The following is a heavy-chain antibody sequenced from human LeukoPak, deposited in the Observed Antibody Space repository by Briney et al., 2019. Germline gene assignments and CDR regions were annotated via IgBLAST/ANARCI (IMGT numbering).Heavy chain of an antibody. D-gene: IGHD3-22*01. CDR2: ISSSSSYI. CDR3: SSYYYDSSGSGPLDY. V-gene: IGHV3-21*01. Sequence: TGGSLRLSCAASGFTFSSYSMNWARQAPGKGLEWVSSISSSSSYIYYADSVKGRFTISRDNAKNSLYLQMNSLRAEDTAVYYCSSYYYDSSGSGPLDYWGQGTLVTVSS. J-gene: IGHJ4*02. CDR1: GFTFSSYS.